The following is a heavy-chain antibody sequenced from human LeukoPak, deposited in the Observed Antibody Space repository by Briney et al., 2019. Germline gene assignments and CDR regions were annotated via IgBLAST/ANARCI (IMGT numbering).Heavy chain of an antibody. Sequence: PGGSLRLSCAASGFTFSSYWMNWARQAPGKGLEWVASINHNGNVNYYVDSVKGRFTISRDNAKNSLYLQMSSLRAEDTAVYYCAREHYDSSFDYWGQGTLVTVSS. CDR3: AREHYDSSFDY. V-gene: IGHV3-7*01. D-gene: IGHD3-22*01. CDR2: INHNGNVN. J-gene: IGHJ4*02. CDR1: GFTFSSYW.